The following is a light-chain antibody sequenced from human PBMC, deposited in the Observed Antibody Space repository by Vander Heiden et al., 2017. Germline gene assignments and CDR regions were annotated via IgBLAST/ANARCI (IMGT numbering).Light chain of an antibody. CDR3: CPYAGSYTYV. CDR1: SSDVGGYNY. J-gene: IGLJ1*01. V-gene: IGLV2-11*01. CDR2: DVS. Sequence: QSALTQPRSVSGSPGPSLTISCTGTSSDVGGYNYVSWYQQHPGKPPKLMIYDVSKRTAGVPGRFSGSKSGNTASLTISGLEAEDDADYYCCPYAGSYTYVFGTGTKLTVL.